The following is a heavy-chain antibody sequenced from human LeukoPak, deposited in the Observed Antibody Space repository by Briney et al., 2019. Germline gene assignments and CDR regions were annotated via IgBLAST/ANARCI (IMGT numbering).Heavy chain of an antibody. D-gene: IGHD5-18*01. CDR3: ARIRKAGYSYGSYYYYGMDV. CDR1: GFTFSSYW. V-gene: IGHV3-7*04. Sequence: GGSLRLSCAASGFTFSSYWMGWVRQAPGRGLEWVANIKQDGSEKYYVDSVKGRFTISRDNAKNSLYLQMNSLRAEDTAVYYCARIRKAGYSYGSYYYYGMDVWGQGTTVTVSS. J-gene: IGHJ6*02. CDR2: IKQDGSEK.